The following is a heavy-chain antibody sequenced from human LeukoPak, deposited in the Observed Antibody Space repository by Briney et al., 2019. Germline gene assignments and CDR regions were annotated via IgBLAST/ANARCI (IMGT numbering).Heavy chain of an antibody. CDR3: ARRRSSGWSYQFDY. J-gene: IGHJ4*02. Sequence: SETLSLTCAVYGGSFSGYYWSWIRQPPGKGLEWIGEINHSGSTNYNPSLKSRVTISVDTSKNQFSLKLSSVTAADTAVYYCARRRSSGWSYQFDYWGQGTLVTVSS. CDR2: INHSGST. D-gene: IGHD6-19*01. CDR1: GGSFSGYY. V-gene: IGHV4-34*01.